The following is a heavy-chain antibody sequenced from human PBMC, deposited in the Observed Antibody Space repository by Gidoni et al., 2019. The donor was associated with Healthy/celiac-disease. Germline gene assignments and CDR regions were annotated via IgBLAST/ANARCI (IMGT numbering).Heavy chain of an antibody. CDR2: IKQDGSEK. Sequence: EVQLVESGGGLVQPGGSLRLSCAASGFTFSSYWMSWVRQAPGKGLEWVANIKQDGSEKYYVDSVKGRFTISRDNAKNSLYLQMNSLRAEDTAVYYCARHRSSGWMGVGYWGQGTLVTVSS. J-gene: IGHJ4*02. D-gene: IGHD6-19*01. CDR3: ARHRSSGWMGVGY. V-gene: IGHV3-7*03. CDR1: GFTFSSYW.